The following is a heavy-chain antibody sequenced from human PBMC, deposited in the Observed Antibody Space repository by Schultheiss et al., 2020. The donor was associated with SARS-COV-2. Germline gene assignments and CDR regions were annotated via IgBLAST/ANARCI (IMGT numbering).Heavy chain of an antibody. CDR2: ISSSSSYT. J-gene: IGHJ4*02. CDR3: ARLNWPREAVAVYYFDY. D-gene: IGHD6-19*01. V-gene: IGHV3-21*05. Sequence: GESLKISCAASGFTFRSYEMNWVRQAPGKGLEWVSYISSSSSYTNYADSVKGRFTISRDNAKNSLYLQMNSLRAEDTAVYYCARLNWPREAVAVYYFDYWGQGTLVTVSS. CDR1: GFTFRSYE.